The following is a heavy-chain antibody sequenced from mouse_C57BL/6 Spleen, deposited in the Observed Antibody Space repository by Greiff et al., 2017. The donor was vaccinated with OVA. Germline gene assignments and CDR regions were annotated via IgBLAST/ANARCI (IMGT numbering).Heavy chain of an antibody. Sequence: EVQLQQSGPELVKPGASVKISCKASGYTFTDYYMNWVQQSHGKSLEWIGDINPNNGGTSYNQKFKGKATLTVDKSSSTAYMELRSLTSEDSAVYYCARTYGLDYWGQGTTLTVSS. CDR1: GYTFTDYY. CDR2: INPNNGGT. J-gene: IGHJ2*01. V-gene: IGHV1-26*01. CDR3: ARTYGLDY. D-gene: IGHD1-1*01.